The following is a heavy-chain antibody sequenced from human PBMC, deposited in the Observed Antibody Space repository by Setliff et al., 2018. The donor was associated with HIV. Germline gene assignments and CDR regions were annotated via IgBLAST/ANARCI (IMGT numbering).Heavy chain of an antibody. Sequence: ASVKVSCKASGYTFTSSGISWVRQAPGQGLEWMGWISAYNGNTNYAQKFRGRVTMTTDIPTSTAYMELRGLRSDDTAVYYCARDVGYCTATSCQTGFDYWGQGTLVTVSS. CDR2: ISAYNGNT. J-gene: IGHJ4*02. V-gene: IGHV1-18*01. CDR1: GYTFTSSG. D-gene: IGHD2-8*02. CDR3: ARDVGYCTATSCQTGFDY.